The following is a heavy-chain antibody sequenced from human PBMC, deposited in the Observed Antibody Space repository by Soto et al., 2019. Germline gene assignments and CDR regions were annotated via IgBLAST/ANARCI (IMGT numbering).Heavy chain of an antibody. D-gene: IGHD2-15*01. Sequence: PSETLSLTCAVYGGSFSGYYRSWIRQPPGKGLEWIGEINHSGSTNYNPSLKSRVTISVDTSKNQFSLKLSSVTAADTAVYYCARGGRYCSGGSCYWNEYFQHWGQGTLVTVSS. CDR2: INHSGST. J-gene: IGHJ1*01. V-gene: IGHV4-34*01. CDR3: ARGGRYCSGGSCYWNEYFQH. CDR1: GGSFSGYY.